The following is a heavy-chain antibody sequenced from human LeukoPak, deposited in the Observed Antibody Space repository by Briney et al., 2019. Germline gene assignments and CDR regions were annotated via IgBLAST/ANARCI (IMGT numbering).Heavy chain of an antibody. CDR2: INHSGST. J-gene: IGHJ4*02. D-gene: IGHD2-8*01. Sequence: SETLSLTCAVYGGSFSGYYWSWIRQPPGKGLEWIGEINHSGSTNYNPSLKSRVTISVDTSKNQFSLKLSSVTAADTAVYYCARIRCGHTNGICYNYWGQGTLVTVSS. CDR1: GGSFSGYY. CDR3: ARIRCGHTNGICYNY. V-gene: IGHV4-34*01.